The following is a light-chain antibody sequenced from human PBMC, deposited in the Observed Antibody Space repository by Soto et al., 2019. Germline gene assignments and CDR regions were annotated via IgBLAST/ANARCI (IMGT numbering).Light chain of an antibody. CDR1: QSVSSN. J-gene: IGKJ2*01. Sequence: EIVMTQSPATLSVSPGDRATLSCRASQSVSSNFAGYQQKPGQAPRLLLYGASTRSTGIPARFSGSGSGTEFTLTTSSLQAEDVAVYYCQQYNNWPPRYTFGQGTKLEIK. V-gene: IGKV3-15*01. CDR2: GAS. CDR3: QQYNNWPPRYT.